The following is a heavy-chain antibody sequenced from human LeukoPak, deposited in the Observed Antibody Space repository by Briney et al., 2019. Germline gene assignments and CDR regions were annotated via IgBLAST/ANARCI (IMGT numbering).Heavy chain of an antibody. D-gene: IGHD5-18*01. J-gene: IGHJ4*02. CDR2: IYSGGST. Sequence: PGGSLRLSCAASGFTVSSNYMSWVRQAPGKGLEWVSVIYSGGSTYYADSVKGRFTISRDNSKNTLYLQMNSRRAEDTALYYCASTPAGGYSYGYGYCGQGTLGTVSS. CDR3: ASTPAGGYSYGYGY. CDR1: GFTVSSNY. V-gene: IGHV3-53*01.